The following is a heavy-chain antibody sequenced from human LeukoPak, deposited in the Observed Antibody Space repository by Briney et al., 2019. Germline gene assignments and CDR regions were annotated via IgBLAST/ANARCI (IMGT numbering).Heavy chain of an antibody. J-gene: IGHJ6*03. CDR1: GFTFSDYT. Sequence: GGSLRLSCAASGFTFSDYTMNWVRQAPGKGLEWVSSISPSSSYMYYADSVKGRFTISRDNTKNSLYLQMNSLRAEDTAVYYCVRDPRYYHYMDVWGKGTTVTVSS. V-gene: IGHV3-21*01. CDR2: ISPSSSYM. CDR3: VRDPRYYHYMDV.